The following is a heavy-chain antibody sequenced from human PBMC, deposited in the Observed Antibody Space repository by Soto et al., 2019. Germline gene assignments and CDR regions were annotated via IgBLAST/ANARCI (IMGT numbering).Heavy chain of an antibody. D-gene: IGHD1-26*01. V-gene: IGHV3-7*01. J-gene: IGHJ4*02. CDR3: AKWGGAGRDY. CDR2: VNADGSER. Sequence: PGGSLRLSCAGSEFSFTSYYMRWVRQAQGKGLEWVANVNADGSERYYVDSVKGRFTVSRDNAKNSLYLQMNSLRAEDTAVYYCAKWGGAGRDYWGQGTLVTVSS. CDR1: EFSFTSYY.